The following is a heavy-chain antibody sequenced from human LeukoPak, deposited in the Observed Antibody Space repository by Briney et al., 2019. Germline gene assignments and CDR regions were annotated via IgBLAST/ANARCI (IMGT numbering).Heavy chain of an antibody. V-gene: IGHV3-7*01. D-gene: IGHD6-19*01. CDR2: IKQDGSEK. CDR1: GFTFDSYW. CDR3: ARDRRRIAVAGIDY. J-gene: IGHJ4*02. Sequence: GGSLRLSCAVSGFTFDSYWMTWVRQAPGKGLEWVANIKQDGSEKYYVDSVKGRFTISRDNAKNSLYLEMNSLRVEDTAVYYCARDRRRIAVAGIDYWGQGTLVTVSS.